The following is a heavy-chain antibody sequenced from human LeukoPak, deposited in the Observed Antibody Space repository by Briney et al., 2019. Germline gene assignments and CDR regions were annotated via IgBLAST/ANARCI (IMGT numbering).Heavy chain of an antibody. J-gene: IGHJ4*02. CDR1: GFTFSSYS. Sequence: QSGGSLRLSCTASGFTFSSYSMNWVRQAPGKGLEWVSYISSSSSTIYYADSVKGRFTISRDNAKNSLYLQMNSLRAEDTAVYYCARGPKLIVATIREDYWGQGTLVTVSS. D-gene: IGHD5-12*01. CDR3: ARGPKLIVATIREDY. CDR2: ISSSSSTI. V-gene: IGHV3-48*04.